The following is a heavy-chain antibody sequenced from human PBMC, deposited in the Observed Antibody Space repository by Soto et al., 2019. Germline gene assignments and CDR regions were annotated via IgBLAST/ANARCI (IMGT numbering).Heavy chain of an antibody. CDR1: GDSISTVDYF. V-gene: IGHV4-30-4*01. D-gene: IGHD2-15*01. J-gene: IGHJ5*01. CDR3: ARGRYCLTGRCFPNWFES. CDR2: IYKSTTT. Sequence: PSETLSLTCSVSGDSISTVDYFWAWIRQPPGQALEYIGYIYKSTTTYYNPSFESRVAISLDTSKSQFSLTVTSVTAADTAVYLCARGRYCLTGRCFPNWFESWGQGTLVTVSS.